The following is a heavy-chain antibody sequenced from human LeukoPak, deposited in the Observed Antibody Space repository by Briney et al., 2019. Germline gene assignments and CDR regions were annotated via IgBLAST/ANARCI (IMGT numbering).Heavy chain of an antibody. Sequence: SETLSLTCAVSGGSISTFYWSWIRQPPGKGLEWIGHIYYSGSTNYNPSLKSRVTMSVDTSKNQLSLMLSSVTPADTAVYYCARGRLRRWFDPWGQGLLVTVSS. CDR1: GGSISTFY. CDR3: ARGRLRRWFDP. D-gene: IGHD6-25*01. V-gene: IGHV4-59*01. J-gene: IGHJ5*02. CDR2: IYYSGST.